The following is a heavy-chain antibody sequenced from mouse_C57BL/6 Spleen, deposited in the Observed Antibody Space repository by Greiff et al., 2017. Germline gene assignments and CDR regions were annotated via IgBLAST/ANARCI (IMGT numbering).Heavy chain of an antibody. CDR1: GYTFTSYW. CDR3: ARGVPPFAY. Sequence: QVQLQQPGAELVKPGASVKLSCKASGYTFTSYWMPWVKQRPGQGLEWIGKIDPSDSYTNYNQKFKGKATLTVDTSSSTAYMQLSSLTSEDSAVYYCARGVPPFAYWGQGTLVTVSA. J-gene: IGHJ3*01. V-gene: IGHV1-50*01. CDR2: IDPSDSYT.